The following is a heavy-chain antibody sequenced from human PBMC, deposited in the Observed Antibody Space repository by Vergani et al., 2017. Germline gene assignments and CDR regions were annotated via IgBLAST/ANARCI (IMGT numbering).Heavy chain of an antibody. CDR3: ARGEGSSSWYDMGHFDY. D-gene: IGHD6-13*01. CDR2: IYPSGST. Sequence: QLQLQESGSGLVKPSQTLSLTCAVSGGSISSGGYSWSWIRQPPGKGLEWIGYIYPSGSTYYNPSLKSRVTISVDRSKNQFSLKLSSVTAADTAVYYCARGEGSSSWYDMGHFDYWGQGTLVTVSS. CDR1: GGSISSGGYS. J-gene: IGHJ4*02. V-gene: IGHV4-30-2*01.